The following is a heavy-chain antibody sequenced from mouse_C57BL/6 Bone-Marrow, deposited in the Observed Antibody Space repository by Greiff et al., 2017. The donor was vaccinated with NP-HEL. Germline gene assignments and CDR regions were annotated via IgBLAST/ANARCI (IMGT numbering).Heavy chain of an antibody. J-gene: IGHJ2*01. D-gene: IGHD1-1*01. Sequence: QVQLQQPGAELVKPGASVKLSCKASGYTFTSYWMQWVKQRPGQGLEWIGRLHPSDSDTNYNQKFKGKATLTVDKSSSTAYMQLSSLTSEDSAVYYCAPYYGSSFDYWGQGTTLTVSS. CDR1: GYTFTSYW. V-gene: IGHV1-50*01. CDR2: LHPSDSDT. CDR3: APYYGSSFDY.